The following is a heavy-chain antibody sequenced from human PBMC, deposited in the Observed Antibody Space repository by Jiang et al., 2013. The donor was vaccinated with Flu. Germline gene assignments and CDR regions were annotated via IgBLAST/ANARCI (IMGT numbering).Heavy chain of an antibody. CDR1: GGSISSYY. V-gene: IGHV4-59*01. CDR3: ARMVAVADFDL. Sequence: TVSGGSISSYYWSWIRQPPGKGLEWIGYIYYSGSTNYNPSLKSRVTISVDTSKNQFSLKLSSVTAADTAVYYCARMVAVADFDLWGRGTLVTVSS. J-gene: IGHJ2*01. CDR2: IYYSGST. D-gene: IGHD6-19*01.